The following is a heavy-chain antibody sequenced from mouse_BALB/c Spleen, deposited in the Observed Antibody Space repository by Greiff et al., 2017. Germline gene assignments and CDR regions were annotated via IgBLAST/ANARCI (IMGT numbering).Heavy chain of an antibody. CDR1: GDSITSGY. D-gene: IGHD3-3*01. CDR2: ISYSGST. J-gene: IGHJ4*01. Sequence: EVMLVESGPSLVKPSQTLSLTCSVTGDSITSGYWNWIRKFPGNKLEYMVYISYSGSTYYNPSLKSRISITRDTSKNQYYLQLNSVTTEDTATYYCARYVEGFYAMDYWGQGTSVTVSS. CDR3: ARYVEGFYAMDY. V-gene: IGHV3-8*02.